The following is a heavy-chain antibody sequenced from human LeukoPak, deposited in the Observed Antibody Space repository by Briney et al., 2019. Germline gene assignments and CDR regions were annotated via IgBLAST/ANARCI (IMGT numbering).Heavy chain of an antibody. CDR1: GYTFTSYG. V-gene: IGHV1-18*01. CDR3: ARSGSYSADWFDP. D-gene: IGHD1-26*01. J-gene: IGHJ5*02. Sequence: ASVKVSCKASGYTFTSYGISWVRQAPGQGLEWMGWISADNGKTNYAQKLQARVTMTTDTSTGTAHMELRSLRSDDTAVYYCARSGSYSADWFDPWGQGTLVTVSS. CDR2: ISADNGKT.